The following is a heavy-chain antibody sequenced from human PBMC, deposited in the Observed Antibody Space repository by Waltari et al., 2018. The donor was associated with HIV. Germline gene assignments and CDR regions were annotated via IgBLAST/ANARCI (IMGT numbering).Heavy chain of an antibody. D-gene: IGHD1-26*01. CDR1: GLTGRSKF. V-gene: IGHV3-53*02. CDR3: ARVRSTMGRFQGFDY. J-gene: IGHJ4*02. CDR2: IYNNNST. Sequence: EVQLVETGGGLIQPGGSLRLSCAASGLTGRSKFLNWVRQAPGKGLEWVSLIYNNNSTYYADSVKGRFTISRDNSKNTLYLQMNSLRAEDTAVYYCARVRSTMGRFQGFDYWGQGTLVTVSS.